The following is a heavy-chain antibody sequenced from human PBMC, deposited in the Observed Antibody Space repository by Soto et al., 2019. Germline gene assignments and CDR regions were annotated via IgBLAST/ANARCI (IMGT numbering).Heavy chain of an antibody. CDR2: ISYDGSEK. CDR3: AREVGGSSPPG. CDR1: GFTFSRHA. D-gene: IGHD6-6*01. J-gene: IGHJ4*02. V-gene: IGHV3-30-3*01. Sequence: ESGGGVVQPGRSLRLSCAASGFTFSRHAMNWVRQAPVKGLEWVAVISYDGSEKYYAVSVKGRFTISRDSSKNTLYLQMDSLGPEDTAVYYCAREVGGSSPPGWRQGTLVTVFS.